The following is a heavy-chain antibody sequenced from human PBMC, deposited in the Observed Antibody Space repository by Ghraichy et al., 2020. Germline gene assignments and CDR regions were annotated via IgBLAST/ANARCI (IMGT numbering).Heavy chain of an antibody. CDR3: VKGGSDYYDSGRYSIPGKMDV. D-gene: IGHD3-10*01. V-gene: IGHV3-64D*06. CDR2: ISSNGGST. Sequence: GGSLRLSCSASGFTFSSYAIHWVRQAPGKGLEHVSFISSNGGSTYYADSVKGRFTISRDNFKNTLYLQMSSLRAEDTAVYYCVKGGSDYYDSGRYSIPGKMDVWGQGTTVTVSS. J-gene: IGHJ6*02. CDR1: GFTFSSYA.